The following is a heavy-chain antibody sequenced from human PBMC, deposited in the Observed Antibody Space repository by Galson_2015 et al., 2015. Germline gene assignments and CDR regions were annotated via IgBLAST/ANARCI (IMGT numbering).Heavy chain of an antibody. Sequence: SVKVSCKASGYTFTSYAMHWVRQAPGQRLEWMGWINAGNGNTKYSQKFQGRVTITRDTSASTANMELNSLRAEDTAVYYCARAEAHCGGDCYSGAFDIWGQGTMVTVSS. V-gene: IGHV1-3*01. CDR1: GYTFTSYA. CDR3: ARAEAHCGGDCYSGAFDI. D-gene: IGHD2-21*02. CDR2: INAGNGNT. J-gene: IGHJ3*02.